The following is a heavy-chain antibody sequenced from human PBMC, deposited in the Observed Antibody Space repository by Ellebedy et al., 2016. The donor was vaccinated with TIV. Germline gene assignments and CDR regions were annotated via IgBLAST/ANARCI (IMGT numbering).Heavy chain of an antibody. CDR3: ARVQGGNYYDSSDAFDI. V-gene: IGHV1-69*06. D-gene: IGHD3-22*01. Sequence: SVKVSCXASGGTFSSYAISWVRQAPGQGLEWMGGIIPIFGTANYAQKFQGRVTITADKSTSTAYMELSSLRSEDTAVYYCARVQGGNYYDSSDAFDIWGQGTMVTVSS. CDR1: GGTFSSYA. J-gene: IGHJ3*02. CDR2: IIPIFGTA.